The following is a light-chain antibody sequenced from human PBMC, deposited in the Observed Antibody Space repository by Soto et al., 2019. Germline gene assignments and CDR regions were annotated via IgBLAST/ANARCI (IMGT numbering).Light chain of an antibody. CDR1: QSVRSN. CDR3: QHYNNLWG. CDR2: GAS. V-gene: IGKV3-15*01. Sequence: EIVMTQSPATLSVSPGERVTLSCRASQSVRSNLAWYQQKHGQVPGGLTYGASTRAIGIPDRFSGCGSGTEFTLTISCRQAEHFAVYYCQHYNNLWGFGGGTQGESK. J-gene: IGKJ4*01.